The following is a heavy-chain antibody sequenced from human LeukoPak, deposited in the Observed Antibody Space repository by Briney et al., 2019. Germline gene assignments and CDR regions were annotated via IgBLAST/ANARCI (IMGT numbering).Heavy chain of an antibody. CDR1: GSTFSTST. V-gene: IGHV3-21*01. CDR3: VGEDQRAD. Sequence: TGGSLRLSCAASGSTFSTSTMNWVRQAPGKGLEWVSSIGRSSRDKYYVDSIRGRFTISRDNANNSLYLQMNSLRAEDTAVYYCVGEDQRADWGHGTQVTVSS. CDR2: IGRSSRDK. J-gene: IGHJ4*01.